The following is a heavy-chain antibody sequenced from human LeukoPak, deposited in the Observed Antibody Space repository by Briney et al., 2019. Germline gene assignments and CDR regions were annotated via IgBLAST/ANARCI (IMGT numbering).Heavy chain of an antibody. CDR2: IYSGGST. J-gene: IGHJ1*01. CDR3: AKTMYYYDSSGYYYFQH. Sequence: PGGSLRLSCAASGFTVSSNYMSWVRQAPGKGLEWVSVIYSGGSTYYADSVKGRFTISRDNSKNTLYLQMNSLRAEDTAVYYCAKTMYYYDSSGYYYFQHWGQGTLVTVSS. V-gene: IGHV3-53*01. D-gene: IGHD3-22*01. CDR1: GFTVSSNY.